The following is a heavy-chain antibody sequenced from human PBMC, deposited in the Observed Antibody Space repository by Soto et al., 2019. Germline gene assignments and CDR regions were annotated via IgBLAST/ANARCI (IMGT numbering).Heavy chain of an antibody. CDR3: ARIGVSSGHESPDFDS. D-gene: IGHD3-16*01. J-gene: IGHJ4*02. V-gene: IGHV1-18*01. CDR2: ISGFNGNT. Sequence: GASVKVSCEASGYTFNFYGITWVRQAPGQGLEWMGWISGFNGNTNYAADLQGRVTMTTDTSTSTAYMELRGLRSDDTAVYYCARIGVSSGHESPDFDSWGQGTLVTVSS. CDR1: GYTFNFYG.